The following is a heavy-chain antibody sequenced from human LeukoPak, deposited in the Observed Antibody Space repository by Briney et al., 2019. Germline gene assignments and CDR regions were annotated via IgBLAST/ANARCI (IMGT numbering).Heavy chain of an antibody. CDR2: IYPGDSDT. D-gene: IGHD2-2*01. CDR3: ARSSPHCSSTSCPFDY. J-gene: IGHJ4*02. V-gene: IGHV5-51*01. Sequence: GESLKISCKGSGYSFTSYWIGWVRQMPGKGLEWMGIIYPGDSDTRYSPSFQGQVTISADKSISTAYLQWSSLKASDTAMCYCARSSPHCSSTSCPFDYWGQGTLVTVSS. CDR1: GYSFTSYW.